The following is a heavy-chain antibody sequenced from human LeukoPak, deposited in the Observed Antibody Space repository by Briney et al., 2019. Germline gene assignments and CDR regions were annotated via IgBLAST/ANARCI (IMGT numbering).Heavy chain of an antibody. J-gene: IGHJ4*02. CDR3: ARTVRYYCGSGSYPCYFDY. CDR2: IYYSGST. D-gene: IGHD3-10*01. CDR1: GGSISSYY. V-gene: IGHV4-59*01. Sequence: PSETLSLTCTVSGGSISSYYWSWIRQPPGKGLEWIGYIYYSGSTNYNPSLKSRVTISVDTSKNQFSLKLSSVTAADTAVYYCARTVRYYCGSGSYPCYFDYWGQGTLVTVSS.